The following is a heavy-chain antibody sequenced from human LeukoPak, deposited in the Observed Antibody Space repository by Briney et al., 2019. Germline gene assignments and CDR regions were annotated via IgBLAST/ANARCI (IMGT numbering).Heavy chain of an antibody. CDR2: ISGIGGST. V-gene: IGHV3-23*01. Sequence: RGSLRLSSAASRFTSSSYAMSWVPPAPRKGLEWVSAISGIGGSTSYADSMKGLFTIARDNSKNTLYLQMIRLRAEDTAVYYCAKVWEYSRGWYDGYCFDYWGQGTLVTVSS. J-gene: IGHJ4*02. CDR3: AKVWEYSRGWYDGYCFDY. D-gene: IGHD6-19*01. CDR1: RFTSSSYA.